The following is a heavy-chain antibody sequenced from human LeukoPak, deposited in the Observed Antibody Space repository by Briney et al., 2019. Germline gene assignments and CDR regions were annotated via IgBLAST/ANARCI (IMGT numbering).Heavy chain of an antibody. CDR1: GGSISSYY. D-gene: IGHD3-22*01. CDR2: IYYSGST. CDR3: ARGLYYDSF. J-gene: IGHJ4*02. Sequence: SETLSLTCTVSGGSISSYYWSWIRQSPGKGLEWIGYIYYSGSTNYNPSLKSRVTISVDTSKDQFSLKLGSVTAADTAVYYCARGLYYDSFWGQGTLVTVSS. V-gene: IGHV4-59*01.